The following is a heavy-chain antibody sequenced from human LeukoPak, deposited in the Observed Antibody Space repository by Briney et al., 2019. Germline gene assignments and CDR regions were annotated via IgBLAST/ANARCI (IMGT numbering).Heavy chain of an antibody. V-gene: IGHV3-15*01. CDR2: IKRKTDGGTT. CDR3: TTDTRRVVVPK. D-gene: IGHD2-15*01. J-gene: IGHJ4*02. Sequence: GGSLRLSCAASGXIFNDAWMSWVRQAPGKGREWVGRIKRKTDGGTTDYAAPVNGRFTISREDPKTSLYLQINNLKTEDTAVYYCTTDTRRVVVPKWGQGTLVTVSS. CDR1: GXIFNDAW.